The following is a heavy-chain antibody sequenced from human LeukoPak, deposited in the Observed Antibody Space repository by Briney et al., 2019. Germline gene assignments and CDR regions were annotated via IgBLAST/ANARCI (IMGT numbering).Heavy chain of an antibody. Sequence: SETLSLTCSVSGGSISSSNYYWGWIRQPPGKGLEWIGSIYYSGSTYYNPSLKSRVTISVDTSKNQFSLKLSSVTAADTAVYYCARDGNNWFDPWGQGTLVTVSS. J-gene: IGHJ5*02. CDR1: GGSISSSNYY. CDR2: IYYSGST. CDR3: ARDGNNWFDP. V-gene: IGHV4-39*07.